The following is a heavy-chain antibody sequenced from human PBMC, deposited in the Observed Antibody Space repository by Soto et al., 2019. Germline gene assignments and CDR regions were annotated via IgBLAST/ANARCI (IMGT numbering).Heavy chain of an antibody. Sequence: GGSLRLSCAASGFTFSSYAMSWVRQAPGKGLEWVSAISGSGGSTYYADSVKGRFTISRDNSKNTLYLQMNSLRAEDTAVYYCAKSPPRLNPRVVGAFEIWGQGTMVTVSS. D-gene: IGHD3-16*01. CDR3: AKSPPRLNPRVVGAFEI. J-gene: IGHJ3*02. CDR2: ISGSGGST. V-gene: IGHV3-23*01. CDR1: GFTFSSYA.